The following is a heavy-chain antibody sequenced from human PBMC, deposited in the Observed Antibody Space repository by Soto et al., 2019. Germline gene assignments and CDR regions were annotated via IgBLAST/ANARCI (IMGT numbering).Heavy chain of an antibody. Sequence: PGGSLRLSCAASGFRFSAYAMHWVRQAPGKGLEWVAFISYDATKTYYADSVKGRFTISRDSSNNTLYVQMSSLRPEDTAVYYCARGYKYNYHYGLDVWGQGTPVTVSS. CDR3: ARGYKYNYHYGLDV. V-gene: IGHV3-30*03. CDR2: ISYDATKT. D-gene: IGHD5-12*01. CDR1: GFRFSAYA. J-gene: IGHJ6*02.